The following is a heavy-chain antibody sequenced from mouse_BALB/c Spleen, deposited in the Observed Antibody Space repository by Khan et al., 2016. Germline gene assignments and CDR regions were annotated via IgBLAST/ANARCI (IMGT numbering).Heavy chain of an antibody. Sequence: VQLKESGPELMKPGASVKISCKASGYSFTSYCMHWVKQSHGKSLEWIGYIDPFNGGTSSNQKFKGKATLTVDKSSSTAYMHLSSLTSEDSAVYCCASSTQFFYAMDYWGQGTSVTVSS. CDR3: ASSTQFFYAMDY. V-gene: IGHV1S135*01. D-gene: IGHD1-1*01. CDR2: IDPFNGGT. J-gene: IGHJ4*01. CDR1: GYSFTSYC.